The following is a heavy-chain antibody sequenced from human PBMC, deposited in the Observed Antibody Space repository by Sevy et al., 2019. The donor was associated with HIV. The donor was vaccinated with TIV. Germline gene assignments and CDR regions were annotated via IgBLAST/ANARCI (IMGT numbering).Heavy chain of an antibody. Sequence: GGSLRLSCAASGFTVSSNYMSWVRQAPGKGLEWVSVIYSGGSTYYADSVKGRFTISRDNSKNTLYLQMNSLRAEDTAGYYCASLYYYDSSGYFPGLRSFDIWGQGTMVTVSS. D-gene: IGHD3-22*01. J-gene: IGHJ3*02. CDR2: IYSGGST. CDR3: ASLYYYDSSGYFPGLRSFDI. V-gene: IGHV3-53*01. CDR1: GFTVSSNY.